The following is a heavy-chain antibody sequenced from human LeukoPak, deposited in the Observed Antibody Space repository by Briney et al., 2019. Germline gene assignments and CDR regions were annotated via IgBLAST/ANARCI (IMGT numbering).Heavy chain of an antibody. Sequence: SETLSLTCTVSGRSISSSSYYWGWIRQPPGKGLEWIGSIYYSGSTYYNPSLKSRVTISVDTSTNQFSLKLSSVTAADTAVYYCARRDPVAGLDYWGQGTLVTVSS. J-gene: IGHJ4*02. CDR3: ARRDPVAGLDY. CDR1: GRSISSSSYY. V-gene: IGHV4-39*01. CDR2: IYYSGST. D-gene: IGHD6-19*01.